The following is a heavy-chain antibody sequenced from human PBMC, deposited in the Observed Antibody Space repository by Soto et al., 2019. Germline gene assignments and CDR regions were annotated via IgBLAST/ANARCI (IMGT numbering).Heavy chain of an antibody. V-gene: IGHV3-33*08. Sequence: PXGSLRLSCTASGFTFRSYAMNWVRQAPGKGPEWVAVIWPDGNDKYYADSVKGRFTISSDSSKITLSLQMNSLSAEDTAVYYCVRGSSCSNGVRYNLGWFGHWGQGTPVTVSS. CDR1: GFTFRSYA. CDR2: IWPDGNDK. J-gene: IGHJ5*02. CDR3: VRGSSCSNGVRYNLGWFGH. D-gene: IGHD2-8*01.